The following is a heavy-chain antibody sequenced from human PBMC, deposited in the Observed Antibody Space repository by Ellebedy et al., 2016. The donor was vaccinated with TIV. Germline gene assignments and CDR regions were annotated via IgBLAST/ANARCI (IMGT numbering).Heavy chain of an antibody. CDR1: GFTFSGYS. J-gene: IGHJ6*02. D-gene: IGHD6-19*01. Sequence: PGGSLRLSCAASGFTFSGYSMNWVRQAPGKGLEWVSSITRSSNYIYYADSVKGRFTVSRDNAKNSLYLQMNSLRAEDTAVYYCARDLRDTIGWSGMDVWGQGTTVTVSS. V-gene: IGHV3-21*01. CDR3: ARDLRDTIGWSGMDV. CDR2: ITRSSNYI.